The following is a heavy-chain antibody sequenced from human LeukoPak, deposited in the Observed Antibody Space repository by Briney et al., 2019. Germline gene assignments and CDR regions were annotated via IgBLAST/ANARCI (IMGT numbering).Heavy chain of an antibody. CDR2: FGTGGDS. Sequence: GRSLRLSCVASGFTFSSHDMHWVRQAAGRGLEWVSAFGTGGDSYYPDSVKGRFTISREDAKNSLYLQMNSLRAGDTAVYYCARGGWSHNNRYFDLWGRGTLVTVSS. CDR3: ARGGWSHNNRYFDL. CDR1: GFTFSSHD. J-gene: IGHJ2*01. V-gene: IGHV3-13*04. D-gene: IGHD6-19*01.